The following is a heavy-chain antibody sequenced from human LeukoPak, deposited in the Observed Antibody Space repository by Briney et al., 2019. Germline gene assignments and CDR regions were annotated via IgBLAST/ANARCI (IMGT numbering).Heavy chain of an antibody. CDR2: VDHTGST. CDR3: ARGRVSSSTWYSTYYYFFYMDL. CDR1: DDSITMYY. J-gene: IGHJ6*03. Sequence: SETLSLTCTVSDDSITMYYWTWIRQPPGKGLEWIGYVDHTGSTKFNPSLNGRVSISRDTSNNFFSLRLRSVTAADTAVYFCARGRVSSSTWYSTYYYFFYMDLWGKGTTVTVSS. D-gene: IGHD4-11*01. V-gene: IGHV4-59*01.